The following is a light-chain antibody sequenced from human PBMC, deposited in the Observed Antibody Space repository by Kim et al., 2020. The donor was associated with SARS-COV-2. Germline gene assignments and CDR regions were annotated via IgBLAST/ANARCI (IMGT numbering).Light chain of an antibody. Sequence: ELTQPSSASGTPGQRVTISCSGSSPNIGKNTVYWYQQLPGMAPKLLTSTNNYRPSGVPDRFSGSKSGTSASLAISGLQSEDEAEYYCAAWDDGLNVWMFGGGTKRTVL. J-gene: IGLJ3*02. CDR3: AAWDDGLNVWM. V-gene: IGLV1-44*01. CDR1: SPNIGKNT. CDR2: TNN.